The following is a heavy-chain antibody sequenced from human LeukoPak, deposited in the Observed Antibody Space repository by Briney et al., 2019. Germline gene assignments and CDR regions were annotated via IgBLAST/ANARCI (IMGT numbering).Heavy chain of an antibody. Sequence: ASVKVSCKAYGYTFTGYYMHWVRQAPGQRLEWMGWINPNSGGTNCAQKFQGWVTMTRDTSISTAYMELSRLRSDDTAVYYCARVVASAGSGSYYPDYFDYWGQGTLVTVSS. D-gene: IGHD1-26*01. CDR3: ARVVASAGSGSYYPDYFDY. CDR2: INPNSGGT. V-gene: IGHV1-2*04. J-gene: IGHJ4*02. CDR1: GYTFTGYY.